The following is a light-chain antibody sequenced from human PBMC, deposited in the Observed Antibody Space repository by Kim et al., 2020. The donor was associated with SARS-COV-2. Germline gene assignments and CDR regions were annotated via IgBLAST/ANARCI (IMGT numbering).Light chain of an antibody. V-gene: IGKV1-39*01. CDR2: AAS. J-gene: IGKJ4*01. CDR3: QQSYSTPWLT. Sequence: IQMTQSPSSLAASVGDRVTIACRASQSIGTRLNWYQQRPGKAPKLLIYAASILQSGVPSRFTGTGSGTDFTLTISSLQPEDVATYYCQQSYSTPWLTFGGGTKVDIK. CDR1: QSIGTR.